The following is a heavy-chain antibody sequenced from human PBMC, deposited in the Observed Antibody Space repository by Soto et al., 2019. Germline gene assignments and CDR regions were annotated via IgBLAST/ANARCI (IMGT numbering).Heavy chain of an antibody. J-gene: IGHJ5*02. D-gene: IGHD2-2*01. V-gene: IGHV4-34*01. CDR1: GGSFSGYY. CDR3: ARRTPSVVVPAAGRAGFYNWFDP. CDR2: INHSGST. Sequence: SETLSLTCAVYGGSFSGYYWSWIRQPPGKGLEWIGEINHSGSTNYNPSLKSRVTISVDTSKNQFSLKLSSVTAADTAVYYCARRTPSVVVPAAGRAGFYNWFDPWGQGTLVTVSS.